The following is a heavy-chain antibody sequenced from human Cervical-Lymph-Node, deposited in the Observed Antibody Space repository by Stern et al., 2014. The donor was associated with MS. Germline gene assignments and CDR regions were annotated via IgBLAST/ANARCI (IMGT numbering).Heavy chain of an antibody. Sequence: VQLVQSGAEVKKPGASVKVSCKASGYTFINYDINWVRQAPGRGLEWIGWMNPNIGNTGYAQEFQGRVTMTTNTSISTVYMELSSLTSYDTAVYYCARGLVVSSSLWFDPWGQGTLVTVSS. CDR3: ARGLVVSSSLWFDP. CDR2: MNPNIGNT. V-gene: IGHV1-8*01. D-gene: IGHD6-6*01. CDR1: GYTFINYD. J-gene: IGHJ5*02.